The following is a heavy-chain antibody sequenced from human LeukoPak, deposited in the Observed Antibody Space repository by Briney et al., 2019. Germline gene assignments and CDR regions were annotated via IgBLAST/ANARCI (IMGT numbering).Heavy chain of an antibody. V-gene: IGHV3-11*04. Sequence: GGSLRLSCTASGFTFSDFYMSWVRQAPGKGLEWVSYISGDGTTIYYADSVRGRFTVSRDNAKNTLYLQMNSLRAEDTAVYYCARELGYCSSTSCYQYAFDIWGQGTMVTVS. J-gene: IGHJ3*02. CDR2: ISGDGTTI. D-gene: IGHD2-2*01. CDR3: ARELGYCSSTSCYQYAFDI. CDR1: GFTFSDFY.